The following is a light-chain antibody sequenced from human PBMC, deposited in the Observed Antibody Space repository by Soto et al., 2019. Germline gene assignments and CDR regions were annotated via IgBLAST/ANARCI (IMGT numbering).Light chain of an antibody. CDR3: QRYNTYSRT. Sequence: DIQMTQSPSTLSASVGDRVTITCPAIQSISTWLAWYQQKPGKAPNHLIDKPSSLEYGVPSRFSCSGSGKEFTLTINSLQPDDFATYYCQRYNTYSRTFGQGTKLDIK. J-gene: IGKJ2*01. CDR2: KPS. V-gene: IGKV1-5*03. CDR1: QSISTW.